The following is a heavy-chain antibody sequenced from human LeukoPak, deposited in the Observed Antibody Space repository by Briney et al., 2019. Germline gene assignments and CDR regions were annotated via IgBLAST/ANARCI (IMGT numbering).Heavy chain of an antibody. V-gene: IGHV1-69*13. CDR3: AREKWAAAGRRAGYYYYGMDV. J-gene: IGHJ6*02. D-gene: IGHD6-13*01. CDR1: GGTFSSYA. CDR2: IIPIFGTA. Sequence: SVKVSCKASGGTFSSYAISWVRQAPGQGLEWMGGIIPIFGTANYAQKFQGRVTITADESTSTAYMELSSLRSEDTAVYYCAREKWAAAGRRAGYYYYGMDVWGQGTTVTVSS.